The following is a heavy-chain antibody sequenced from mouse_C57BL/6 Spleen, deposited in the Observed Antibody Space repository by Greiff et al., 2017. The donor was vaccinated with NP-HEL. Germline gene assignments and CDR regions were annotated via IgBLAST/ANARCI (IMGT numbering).Heavy chain of an antibody. Sequence: QVQLQQSGPELVKPGASVKISCKASGYAFSSSWMNWVKQRPGKGLEWIGRIYPGDGDTNYNGKFKGKATLTADKSSSTAYMQLSSLTSEDSAVYFCARGPIYYYGSSSPAWGQGTTLTVSS. V-gene: IGHV1-82*01. J-gene: IGHJ2*01. CDR3: ARGPIYYYGSSSPA. CDR2: IYPGDGDT. D-gene: IGHD1-1*01. CDR1: GYAFSSSW.